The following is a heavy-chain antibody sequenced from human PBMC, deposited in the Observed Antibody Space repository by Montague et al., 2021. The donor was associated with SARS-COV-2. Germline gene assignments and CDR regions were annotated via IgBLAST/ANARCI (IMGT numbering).Heavy chain of an antibody. D-gene: IGHD3-3*01. J-gene: IGHJ4*02. Sequence: LSLTCTVSGGSIRNYFWSWIRQPPGKGLEWVSYISRSDSTTYYADSVKGRFTISRDNAKNSLYLQMNSLRVEDTAVYYCARRRSGYTIGHFDYWGQGTLVTVSS. CDR3: ARRRSGYTIGHFDY. CDR1: GGSIRNYF. V-gene: IGHV3-11*04. CDR2: ISRSDSTT.